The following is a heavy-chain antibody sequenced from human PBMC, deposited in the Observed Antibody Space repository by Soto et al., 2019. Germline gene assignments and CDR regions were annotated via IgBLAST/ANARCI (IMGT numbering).Heavy chain of an antibody. V-gene: IGHV5-51*03. CDR1: GSPFTSYW. CDR2: IYPGDSDT. CDR3: ARGYFDS. Sequence: GESLKISCDASGSPFTSYWIAWVRQMPGKGLEWMGIIYPGDSDTRYSPSFQGQVSISVDKSSSTAYRQWSSLKSSDTAVYYCARGYFDSWGQGTLVTVSS. J-gene: IGHJ4*02.